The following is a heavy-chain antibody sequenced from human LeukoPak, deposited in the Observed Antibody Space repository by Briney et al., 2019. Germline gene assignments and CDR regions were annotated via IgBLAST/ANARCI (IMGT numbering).Heavy chain of an antibody. CDR3: ATEIAAAGRYYYYMDV. CDR1: GFTVSSNY. D-gene: IGHD6-13*01. CDR2: IYSGGST. Sequence: GGFLRLSCAASGFTVSSNYMSWVRQAPGKGLEWVSIIYSGGSTFYADSVKGRFTISRDNSKNTLYLQMNSLRAEDTAVYYCATEIAAAGRYYYYMDVWGKGTTVTISS. J-gene: IGHJ6*03. V-gene: IGHV3-53*05.